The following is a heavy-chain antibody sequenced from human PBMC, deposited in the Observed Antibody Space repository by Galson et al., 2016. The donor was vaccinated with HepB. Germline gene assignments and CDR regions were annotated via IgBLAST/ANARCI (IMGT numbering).Heavy chain of an antibody. J-gene: IGHJ6*04. D-gene: IGHD2-2*01. CDR2: ISYDGSHQ. CDR3: AKDGCTSCVYDYYGVDV. Sequence: SLRLSCAASGFTFSSYGMHWVRQAPGKGLEWVAAISYDGSHQYYADSVKGRFTISRDSPKNTLFLQMNSLRAEDTAVYYCAKDGCTSCVYDYYGVDVWGKGTTVTVSS. V-gene: IGHV3-30*18. CDR1: GFTFSSYG.